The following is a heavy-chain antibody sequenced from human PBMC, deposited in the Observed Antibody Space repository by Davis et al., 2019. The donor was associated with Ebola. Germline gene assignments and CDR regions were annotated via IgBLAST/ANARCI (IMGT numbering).Heavy chain of an antibody. CDR3: ARVVEMATILSP. J-gene: IGHJ5*02. D-gene: IGHD5-24*01. Sequence: PGGSLRLSCTVSGGSISSSSYYWGWLRQPPGKGLEWIGSIYYSGSTYYNPSLKSRVTISVDTSKNQFSLKLSSVTAADTAVYYCARVVEMATILSPWGQGTLVTVSS. CDR2: IYYSGST. CDR1: GGSISSSSYY. V-gene: IGHV4-39*01.